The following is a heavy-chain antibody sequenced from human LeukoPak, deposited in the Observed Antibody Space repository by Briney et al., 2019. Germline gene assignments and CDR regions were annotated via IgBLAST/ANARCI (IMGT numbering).Heavy chain of an antibody. CDR1: GGSISSHY. CDR3: ARAPYYYDSSGYSDAFDI. V-gene: IGHV4-59*11. Sequence: SETLSLTCTVSGGSISSHYWSWIRQPPGKGLEWIGYIYYSGSTNYNPSLKSRVTISVDTSKNQFSLKLSSVTAADTAVYYCARAPYYYDSSGYSDAFDIWGQGTMVTVSS. CDR2: IYYSGST. D-gene: IGHD3-22*01. J-gene: IGHJ3*02.